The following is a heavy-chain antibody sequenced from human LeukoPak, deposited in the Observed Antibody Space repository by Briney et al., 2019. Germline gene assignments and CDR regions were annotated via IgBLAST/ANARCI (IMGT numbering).Heavy chain of an antibody. J-gene: IGHJ4*02. Sequence: GRSLRLSCAASGLTFNNAWMSWVRQAPGKGLEWVGRIRSRSAGGTTDYGAPVKGGFTISRDDSKNTLYLQMNSLKTEDTAVYYCSTGGGTHDYWGQGTLVTVSS. CDR2: IRSRSAGGTT. CDR1: GLTFNNAW. CDR3: STGGGTHDY. D-gene: IGHD2-15*01. V-gene: IGHV3-15*01.